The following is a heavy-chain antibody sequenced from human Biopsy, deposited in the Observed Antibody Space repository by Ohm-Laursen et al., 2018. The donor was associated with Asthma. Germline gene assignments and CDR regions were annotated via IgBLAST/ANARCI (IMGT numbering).Heavy chain of an antibody. V-gene: IGHV3-9*01. J-gene: IGHJ4*02. CDR1: GFTFDDYA. D-gene: IGHD1-26*01. Sequence: SLRLSCAASGFTFDDYAMHWVRQAPGKGLEWVSGISWNSGSIGYADSVKGRFTISRDDAKNSLYLQMNSLRAEDTALYYCAKGEWELLEANFDYWGQGTLVTVPS. CDR3: AKGEWELLEANFDY. CDR2: ISWNSGSI.